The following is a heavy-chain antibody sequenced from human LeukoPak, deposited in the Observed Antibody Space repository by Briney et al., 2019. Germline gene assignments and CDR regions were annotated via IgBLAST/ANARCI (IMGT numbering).Heavy chain of an antibody. D-gene: IGHD3-10*01. CDR1: GGSFTTYY. J-gene: IGHJ4*02. CDR3: ARDAMYYYGSRTYFFFEY. V-gene: IGHV4-4*07. Sequence: SETLSLTCTVSGGSFTTYYWSWIRQPAGKGLEWIGHIYTSGTTNYNPSLKSRVTMSIDTSKNQFSLKLSSITAADTAVYYCARDAMYYYGSRTYFFFEYWGQGTLVTVSP. CDR2: IYTSGTT.